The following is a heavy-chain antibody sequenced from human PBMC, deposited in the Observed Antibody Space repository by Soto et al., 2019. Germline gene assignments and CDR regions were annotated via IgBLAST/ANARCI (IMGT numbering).Heavy chain of an antibody. J-gene: IGHJ4*02. CDR1: GFTFSSYG. CDR2: ISYDGSNK. V-gene: IGHV3-30*18. CDR3: ANVVGATPFDY. Sequence: QVQLVESGGGVVQPGRSLRLSCAASGFTFSSYGMHWVRQAPGKGLEWVAVISYDGSNKYYADSVKGRFTISRDNSKNTLYLQMNSLRAEDTAVCYCANVVGATPFDYWGQGTLVTVSS. D-gene: IGHD1-26*01.